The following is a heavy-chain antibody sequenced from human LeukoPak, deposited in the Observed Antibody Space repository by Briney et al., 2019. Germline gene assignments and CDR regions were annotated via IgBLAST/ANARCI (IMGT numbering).Heavy chain of an antibody. CDR3: ARAGGVNFGNAFDI. CDR1: GGSISSGGYY. D-gene: IGHD3-10*01. Sequence: PSETLSLTCTVSGGSISSGGYYWSWIRQHPGKGLEWLGYIYYSGITYYNPSLKSRVTISVDTSKNQFSLKLSSVTAADTAVYYCARAGGVNFGNAFDIWGQGTMVTVSS. J-gene: IGHJ3*02. V-gene: IGHV4-31*03. CDR2: IYYSGIT.